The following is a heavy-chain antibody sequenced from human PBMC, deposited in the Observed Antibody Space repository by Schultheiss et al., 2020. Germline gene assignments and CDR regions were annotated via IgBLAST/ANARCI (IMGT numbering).Heavy chain of an antibody. Sequence: GGSLRLSCAASGFTFSSYSMNWVRQAPGKGLEWVSSLTHSGGSMYYADSVKGRFTISRDNSRSILYLQMNSLRAEDTAVYYCANTGGLGFWGQGTMVTVSS. V-gene: IGHV3-23*01. D-gene: IGHD2-8*02. CDR3: ANTGGLGF. CDR1: GFTFSSYS. J-gene: IGHJ3*01. CDR2: LTHSGGSM.